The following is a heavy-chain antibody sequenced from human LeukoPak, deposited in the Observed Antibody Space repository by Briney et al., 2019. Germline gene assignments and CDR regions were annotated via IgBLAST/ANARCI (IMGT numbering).Heavy chain of an antibody. CDR2: IYPGDSDI. CDR3: AIGYNYGSHYFDY. Sequence: GESLKISCKGSGYSFTSYWIGWVRQLPGKGLEWMGIIYPGDSDIRYSPSFQGQVTISADKSISTAYLQWSSLKASDTAMYYCAIGYNYGSHYFDYWGQGTLVTVSS. J-gene: IGHJ4*02. D-gene: IGHD5-18*01. V-gene: IGHV5-51*01. CDR1: GYSFTSYW.